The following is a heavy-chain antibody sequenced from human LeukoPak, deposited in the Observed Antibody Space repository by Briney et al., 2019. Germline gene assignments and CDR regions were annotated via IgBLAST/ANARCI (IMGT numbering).Heavy chain of an antibody. CDR1: GFTLSIYG. J-gene: IGHJ4*02. Sequence: GGSLRLSCAASGFTLSIYGMSWVRQAPGKGLEWVSAISGSGGSTYYADSVKGRFTISRDNSKNTLYLQMNSLRAEDTAVYYCAKGMVRGVILPYYFVYWGQGTLVTVSS. CDR3: AKGMVRGVILPYYFVY. V-gene: IGHV3-23*01. CDR2: ISGSGGST. D-gene: IGHD3-10*01.